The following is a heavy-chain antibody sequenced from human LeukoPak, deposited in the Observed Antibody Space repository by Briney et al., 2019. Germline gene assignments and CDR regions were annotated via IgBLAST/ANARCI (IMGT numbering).Heavy chain of an antibody. V-gene: IGHV4-59*01. CDR2: IYYSGST. D-gene: IGHD6-13*01. CDR3: ARVGLVYSSSWYIPIGGMDV. J-gene: IGHJ6*02. Sequence: PSETLSLTCTVSGGSISSYYWSWIRQPPGQGLEWIGYIYYSGSTNYNPSLKSRVTISVDTSKNQFSLKLSSVTAADTAVYYCARVGLVYSSSWYIPIGGMDVWGQGTTVTVSS. CDR1: GGSISSYY.